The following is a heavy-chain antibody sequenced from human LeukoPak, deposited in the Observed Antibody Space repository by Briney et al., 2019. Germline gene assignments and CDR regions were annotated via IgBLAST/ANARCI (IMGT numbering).Heavy chain of an antibody. J-gene: IGHJ4*02. CDR3: ARVDYGGFNFDY. CDR1: GFTFSSYS. V-gene: IGHV3-48*01. CDR2: ISGSSGSI. D-gene: IGHD4-23*01. Sequence: WGGLRLSCAASGFTFSSYSMKWVRQGPGEGLEGVSYISGSSGSIYYADSVGGRFTISRDNAKNSLSLQMNSLRAEDTAVYYCARVDYGGFNFDYWGQGTLVTVST.